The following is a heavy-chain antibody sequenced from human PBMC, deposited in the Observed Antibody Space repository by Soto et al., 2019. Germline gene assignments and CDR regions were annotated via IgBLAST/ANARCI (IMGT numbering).Heavy chain of an antibody. CDR2: ISYDGSNK. CDR3: AREFLVYGIDY. CDR1: GFTFSSYA. V-gene: IGHV3-30-3*01. D-gene: IGHD2-8*01. Sequence: QVQLVESGGGVVQPGRSLRLSCAASGFTFSSYAMHWVRQAPGKGLEWVAVISYDGSNKYYADSVQGRFTISRDNSKNTLYLQMNSLRAEDTAVYYCAREFLVYGIDYWGQGTLVTVSS. J-gene: IGHJ4*02.